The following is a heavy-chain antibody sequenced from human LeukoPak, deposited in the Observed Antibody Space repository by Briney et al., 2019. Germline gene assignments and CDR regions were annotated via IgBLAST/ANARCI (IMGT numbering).Heavy chain of an antibody. Sequence: ASVKVSCKASGYMFTNYGISWVRQAPGQGLEWMGWISAHNGDADYAQKLQGRVTMTTDTSTSTAYMELRSLRSDDTAVYYCARELHPGPEYGMDVWGQGTTVTVSS. CDR1: GYMFTNYG. D-gene: IGHD1-14*01. V-gene: IGHV1-18*01. CDR2: ISAHNGDA. J-gene: IGHJ6*02. CDR3: ARELHPGPEYGMDV.